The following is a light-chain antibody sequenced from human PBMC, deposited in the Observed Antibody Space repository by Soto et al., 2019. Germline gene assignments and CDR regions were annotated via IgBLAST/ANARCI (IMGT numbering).Light chain of an antibody. CDR1: SSDIGGSNW. V-gene: IGLV2-14*01. Sequence: QSVLTQPASVSGSPGQAITISCTGNSSDIGGSNWFYWYQQHPGRAPKLIIFVVSGRPSGVSDRFSGSRSDHTASLTISGLQAVDEADDYCTSHSSSGTLAVFGPGTKLTVL. J-gene: IGLJ1*01. CDR3: TSHSSSGTLAV. CDR2: VVS.